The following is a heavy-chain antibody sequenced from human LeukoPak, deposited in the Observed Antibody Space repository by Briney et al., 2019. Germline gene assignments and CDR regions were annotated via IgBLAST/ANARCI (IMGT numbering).Heavy chain of an antibody. CDR3: AKDHVTSRSWVPDY. D-gene: IGHD6-13*01. J-gene: IGHJ4*02. Sequence: PGGPLRLVCAASEFNLSTYGGQWVRRAPGKGMGRVAVISYDGINKYYEDSVKGRFSISRDNSKNMLYLQMSSLRAEETAVYYCAKDHVTSRSWVPDYWGQGTLVTVSS. CDR1: EFNLSTYG. V-gene: IGHV3-30*18. CDR2: ISYDGINK.